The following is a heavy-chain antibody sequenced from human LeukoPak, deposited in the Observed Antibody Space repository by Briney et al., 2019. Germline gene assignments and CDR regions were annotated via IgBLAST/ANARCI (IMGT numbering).Heavy chain of an antibody. CDR3: AKISGYDFQFDY. J-gene: IGHJ4*02. Sequence: SETLSLTCTVSGYSISSGYYWGWIRQPPGEGLEWIGSIYHSGSTYYNPSLKSRVTISVDTSKNQFSLKLSSVTAADSAVYYCAKISGYDFQFDYWGQGTLVTVSS. CDR2: IYHSGST. D-gene: IGHD5-12*01. CDR1: GYSISSGYY. V-gene: IGHV4-38-2*02.